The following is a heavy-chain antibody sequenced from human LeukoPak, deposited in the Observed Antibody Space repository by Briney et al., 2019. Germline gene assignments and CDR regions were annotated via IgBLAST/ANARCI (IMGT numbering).Heavy chain of an antibody. Sequence: SETLSLTCSVSGASFSTNYWSWIRQPPGRGLEWMGYVFDSGSTNYNPSLKSRVTISVDTSTKQFSLRMSSVTAADTAVYYCARLYQQSKWKYYYYYMDVWGKGTAVTVSS. CDR1: GASFSTNY. V-gene: IGHV4-59*01. CDR3: ARLYQQSKWKYYYYYMDV. CDR2: VFDSGST. D-gene: IGHD1-1*01. J-gene: IGHJ6*03.